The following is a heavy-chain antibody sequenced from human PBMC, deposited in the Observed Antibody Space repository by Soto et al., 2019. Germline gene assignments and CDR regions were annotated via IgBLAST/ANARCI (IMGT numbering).Heavy chain of an antibody. Sequence: SVKVTCKASGYTFTSNGSRWVRQAPGQGLEWMGWISAYNGNTNYAQKLQGRVTMTTDTSTSTAYMELRSLRSDDTAVYYCAIVVVPAAMPRTYYYYGMDVWGQGTTVTVSS. CDR1: GYTFTSNG. CDR2: ISAYNGNT. CDR3: AIVVVPAAMPRTYYYYGMDV. J-gene: IGHJ6*02. V-gene: IGHV1-18*01. D-gene: IGHD2-2*01.